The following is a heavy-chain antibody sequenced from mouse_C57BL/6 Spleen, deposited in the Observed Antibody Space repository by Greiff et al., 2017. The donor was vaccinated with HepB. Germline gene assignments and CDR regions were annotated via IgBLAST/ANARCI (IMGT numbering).Heavy chain of an antibody. V-gene: IGHV5-6*01. Sequence: EVQLVESGGDLVKPGGSLKLSCAASGFTFSSYGMSWVRQTPDKRLEWVATISSGGSYTYYPDSVKGRFTISSDNAKNTLYLQMSSLKSEDTAMYYCARHEGDGKYFDVWGTGTTVTVSS. CDR2: ISSGGSYT. D-gene: IGHD1-2*01. J-gene: IGHJ1*03. CDR1: GFTFSSYG. CDR3: ARHEGDGKYFDV.